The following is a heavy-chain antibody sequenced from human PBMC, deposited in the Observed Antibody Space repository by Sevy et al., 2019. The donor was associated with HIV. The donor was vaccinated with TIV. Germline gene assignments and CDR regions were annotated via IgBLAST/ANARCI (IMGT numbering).Heavy chain of an antibody. J-gene: IGHJ5*02. D-gene: IGHD6-13*01. Sequence: GGSLRLSCAASTVAVSSNYMAWVRQAPGKGLEWVSVIYSGGSTYYTDSVKGRFTISRDNSKNTLYLQMNSLRAEDTAVYYCARPHSSICNWGFDPWGQGTLVTVSS. V-gene: IGHV3-53*01. CDR1: TVAVSSNY. CDR2: IYSGGST. CDR3: ARPHSSICNWGFDP.